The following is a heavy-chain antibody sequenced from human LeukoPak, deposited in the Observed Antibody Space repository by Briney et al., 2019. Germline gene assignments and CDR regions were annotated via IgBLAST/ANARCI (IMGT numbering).Heavy chain of an antibody. J-gene: IGHJ5*02. CDR2: IYYSGST. CDR1: GGSISSSSYY. D-gene: IGHD3-10*01. Sequence: SSETLSLTCTVSGGSISSSSYYWGWIRQPPGKGLEWIGSIYYSGSTYYNPSLKSRVTISVDTSKNQFSLKLSSVTAADTAVYYCAREERYYGSGSYYDWFDPWGQGTLVTVSS. V-gene: IGHV4-39*07. CDR3: AREERYYGSGSYYDWFDP.